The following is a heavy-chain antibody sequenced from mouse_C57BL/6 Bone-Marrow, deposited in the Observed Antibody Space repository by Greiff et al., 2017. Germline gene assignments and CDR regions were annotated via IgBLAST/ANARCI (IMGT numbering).Heavy chain of an antibody. CDR2: INPSSGYT. Sequence: QVHVKQSGAELAKPGASVKLSCKASGYTFTSYWMHWVKQRPGQGLEWIGYINPSSGYTKYNQKFKDKATLTADNSSSTAYMQLSSLTYEDSAVYYCARGLRPFDYWGQGTTLTVSS. V-gene: IGHV1-7*01. CDR1: GYTFTSYW. D-gene: IGHD1-2*01. CDR3: ARGLRPFDY. J-gene: IGHJ2*01.